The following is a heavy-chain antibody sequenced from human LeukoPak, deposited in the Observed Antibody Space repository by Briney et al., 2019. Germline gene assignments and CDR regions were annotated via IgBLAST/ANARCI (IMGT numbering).Heavy chain of an antibody. J-gene: IGHJ4*02. Sequence: PSETLSLTCTVSGGSISSGDYYWSWIRQPPGKGLEWIGYIYYSGSTYYNPSLKSRVTISVDTSKNQFSLKLSSVTAADTAVYYCAKGTVVRLFDYWGQGTLVTVSS. CDR1: GGSISSGDYY. V-gene: IGHV4-30-4*08. CDR3: AKGTVVRLFDY. CDR2: IYYSGST. D-gene: IGHD4-23*01.